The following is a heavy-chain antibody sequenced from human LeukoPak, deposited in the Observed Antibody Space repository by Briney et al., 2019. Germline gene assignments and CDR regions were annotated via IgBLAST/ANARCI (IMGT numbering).Heavy chain of an antibody. D-gene: IGHD3-3*02. V-gene: IGHV3-21*01. CDR3: ARNTPSLSTNGMDV. CDR2: ISGGSTST. J-gene: IGHJ6*02. Sequence: SGGSLRLSCAVSGFTFSRSSMNWVRQAPGKGLEWVSVISGGSTSTFYADSVKGRFTISRDNAKNSLYLQMDSLRAEDTAVFYCARNTPSLSTNGMDVWGQGTTVTVSS. CDR1: GFTFSRSS.